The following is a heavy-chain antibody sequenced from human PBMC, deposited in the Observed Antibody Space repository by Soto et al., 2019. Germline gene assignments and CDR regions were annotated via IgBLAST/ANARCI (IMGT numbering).Heavy chain of an antibody. CDR2: IIPIFGTA. CDR1: GGTFSSYA. V-gene: IGHV1-69*13. Sequence: GASVKVSCKASGGTFSSYAISWVRQAPGQGLEWMGGIIPIFGTANYAQKFQGRVTITADESTSTAYMELSSLRSEDTAVYYCAREGGMNYDILTGYYPARGGYWFDPWGQGTLVTVSS. J-gene: IGHJ5*02. D-gene: IGHD3-9*01. CDR3: AREGGMNYDILTGYYPARGGYWFDP.